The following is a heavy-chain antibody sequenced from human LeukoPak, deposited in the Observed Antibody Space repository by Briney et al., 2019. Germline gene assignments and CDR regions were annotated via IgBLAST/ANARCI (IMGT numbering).Heavy chain of an antibody. V-gene: IGHV3-30-3*01. J-gene: IGHJ3*02. CDR1: GFTFSSYA. D-gene: IGHD2-2*01. CDR2: ISYGGSNK. Sequence: GGSLRLSCAAYGFTFSSYAMHWVRQAPGKGLEWVAVISYGGSNKYYADSVKGRFTISRDNSKNTLYLQMNSLRAEDTAVYYCARSGDIVVVPAARGAFDIWGQGTMVTVSS. CDR3: ARSGDIVVVPAARGAFDI.